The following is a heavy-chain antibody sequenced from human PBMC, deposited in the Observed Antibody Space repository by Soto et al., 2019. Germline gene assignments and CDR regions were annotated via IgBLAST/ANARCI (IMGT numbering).Heavy chain of an antibody. J-gene: IGHJ4*02. CDR2: INHSGST. V-gene: IGHV4-34*01. D-gene: IGHD3-3*01. Sequence: SETLSLTCAVYGGSFSGYYWSWIRQPPGKGLEWIGEINHSGSTNYNPSLKSRVTISVDTSKNQFSLKLSSVTAADTAVYYCARGPPSPAYDFWSGSSGVDYGGQGTLVTVSS. CDR1: GGSFSGYY. CDR3: ARGPPSPAYDFWSGSSGVDY.